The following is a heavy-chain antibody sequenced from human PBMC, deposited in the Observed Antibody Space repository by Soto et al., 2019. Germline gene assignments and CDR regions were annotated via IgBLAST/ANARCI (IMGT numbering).Heavy chain of an antibody. CDR2: INHSGST. CDR1: GGSFSGYC. V-gene: IGHV4-34*01. CDR3: ARRYYDFWRPYYCGMEV. J-gene: IGHJ6*02. D-gene: IGHD3-3*01. Sequence: SSETVSLTCAVYGGSFSGYCWSCIRQPPGKGLEWVGEINHSGSTNYNPSLKSRVTISVDTSKNQFSLKLSSVTAADTAVYYCARRYYDFWRPYYCGMEVGGQGSTVT.